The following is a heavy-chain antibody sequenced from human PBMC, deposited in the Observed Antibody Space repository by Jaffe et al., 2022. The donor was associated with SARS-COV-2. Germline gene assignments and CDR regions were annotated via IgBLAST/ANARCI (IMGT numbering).Heavy chain of an antibody. CDR1: GFTFSSYA. J-gene: IGHJ4*02. D-gene: IGHD3-16*02. CDR2: ISYDGSNK. Sequence: QVQLVESGGGVVQPGRSLRLSCAASGFTFSSYAMHWVRQAPGKGLEWVAVISYDGSNKYYADSVKGRFTISRDNSKNTLYLQMNSLRAEDTAVYYCAREDYVWGSYRSYDYWGQGTLVTVSS. CDR3: AREDYVWGSYRSYDY. V-gene: IGHV3-30*04.